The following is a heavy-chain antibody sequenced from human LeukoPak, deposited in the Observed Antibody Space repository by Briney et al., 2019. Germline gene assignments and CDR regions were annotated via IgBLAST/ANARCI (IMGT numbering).Heavy chain of an antibody. J-gene: IGHJ4*02. CDR1: GFTFSSYG. CDR2: IRYDGSNK. CDR3: AKSFWDFGVVTYFDY. V-gene: IGHV3-30*02. D-gene: IGHD3-3*01. Sequence: GGSLRLSCAASGFTFSSYGMHWVRQAPGKGLEWVAFIRYDGSNKYYADSVKGRFTISRDNSKNTLYLQMNSLRAEDTAVYYCAKSFWDFGVVTYFDYWGQGTLVTVSS.